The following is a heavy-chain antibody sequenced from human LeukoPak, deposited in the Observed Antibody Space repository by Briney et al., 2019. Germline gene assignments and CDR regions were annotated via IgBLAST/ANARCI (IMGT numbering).Heavy chain of an antibody. CDR1: GYRFTNYW. Sequence: GESLRISCKASGYRFTNYWITWVRQMPGKGLEWTGTIDPSDSYTNYSPSFQGHVTISADKSISTAYLQRSSLKASDTAMYYCARHGDGDYAYGMDVWGQGTTVTVSS. D-gene: IGHD4-17*01. J-gene: IGHJ6*02. V-gene: IGHV5-10-1*01. CDR3: ARHGDGDYAYGMDV. CDR2: IDPSDSYT.